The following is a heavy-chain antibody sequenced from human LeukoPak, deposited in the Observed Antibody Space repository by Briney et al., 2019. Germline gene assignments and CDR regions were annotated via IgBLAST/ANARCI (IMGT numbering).Heavy chain of an antibody. J-gene: IGHJ4*02. CDR2: INWNGGST. D-gene: IGHD2-21*01. CDR3: ARVHRELMWYYFDY. CDR1: GFTFDDYG. Sequence: AGGSLRLSCAASGFTFDDYGMSWVRQAPGKGLESVSGINWNGGSTGYADSVKGRFTISRDNAKNSLYVQMNSLRVEDTALYYCARVHRELMWYYFDYWGQGTLVTVSS. V-gene: IGHV3-20*04.